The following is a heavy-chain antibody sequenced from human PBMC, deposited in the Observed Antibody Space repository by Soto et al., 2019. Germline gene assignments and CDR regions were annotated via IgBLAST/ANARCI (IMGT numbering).Heavy chain of an antibody. Sequence: SETLSLTCTVSGGSISSSSYYWGWIRQPPGKGLEWIGSIYYSGSTYYNPSLKSRVTISVDTSKNQFSLKLSSVTAADTAVYYCAGPYCSGGSCYGEFDYWGQGTLVTVSS. CDR1: GGSISSSSYY. D-gene: IGHD2-15*01. J-gene: IGHJ4*02. CDR2: IYYSGST. CDR3: AGPYCSGGSCYGEFDY. V-gene: IGHV4-39*01.